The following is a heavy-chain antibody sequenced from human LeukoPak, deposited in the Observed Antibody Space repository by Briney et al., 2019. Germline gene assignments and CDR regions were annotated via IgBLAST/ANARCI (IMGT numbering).Heavy chain of an antibody. CDR2: IIPIFGTA. D-gene: IGHD4-17*01. Sequence: SVKVSCKASGGTFSSYAISWVRQAPGQGLEWMGGIIPIFGTANYAQKFQGRVTITADESTSTAYMELSSLRSEDTAVYYCARPRLRGARFDYWGQGTLVTVSS. V-gene: IGHV1-69*01. J-gene: IGHJ4*02. CDR1: GGTFSSYA. CDR3: ARPRLRGARFDY.